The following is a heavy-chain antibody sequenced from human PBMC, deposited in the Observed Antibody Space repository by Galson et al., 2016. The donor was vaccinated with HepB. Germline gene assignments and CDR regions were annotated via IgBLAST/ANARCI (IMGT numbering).Heavy chain of an antibody. CDR2: TWYDGSNK. J-gene: IGHJ4*02. CDR3: ARLQWELVDY. V-gene: IGHV3-33*01. Sequence: SLRLSCAASGFTFSSYGMHWVRQAPGKGLEWVAVTWYDGSNKYYADSVKGRFTISRDNYKNTLYLQMNSLRVEDMAVYYCARLQWELVDYWGQGTLVTVSS. D-gene: IGHD1-26*01. CDR1: GFTFSSYG.